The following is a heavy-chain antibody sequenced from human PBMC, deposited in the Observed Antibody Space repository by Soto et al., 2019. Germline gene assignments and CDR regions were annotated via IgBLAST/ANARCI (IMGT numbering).Heavy chain of an antibody. D-gene: IGHD3-10*01. CDR3: ARDSNYYGSRGGGY. Sequence: PGGSLRLSCAASGFTFDDYGMSWVRQAPGKGLEWVSGINWNGGSTGYADSVKGRFTISRDNAKNSLYLQMNSLRAEDTALYYCARDSNYYGSRGGGYWGQGTLVTAPQ. CDR2: INWNGGST. CDR1: GFTFDDYG. J-gene: IGHJ4*02. V-gene: IGHV3-20*04.